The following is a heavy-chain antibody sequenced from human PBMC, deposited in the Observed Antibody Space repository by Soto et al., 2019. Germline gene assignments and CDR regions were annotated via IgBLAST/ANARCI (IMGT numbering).Heavy chain of an antibody. CDR2: IYSGGST. CDR1: GFTVSTYY. V-gene: IGHV3-53*04. Sequence: EVQLVESGGGLVQPGGSLRLSCAASGFTVSTYYMSWVRQAPGKGLEWVSVIYSGGSTYYADSVKGRFTISRHNSKNTLYLQMNRLRAEDTAVYYCARDLRVGSYRSFDYWGQGTLVTVSS. J-gene: IGHJ4*02. D-gene: IGHD3-16*02. CDR3: ARDLRVGSYRSFDY.